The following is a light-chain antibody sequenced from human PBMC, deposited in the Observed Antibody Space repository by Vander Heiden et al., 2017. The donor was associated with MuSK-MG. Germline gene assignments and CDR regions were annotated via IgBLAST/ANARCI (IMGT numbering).Light chain of an antibody. Sequence: AMVTQEPSLTVSPGATVTLTCGSRTGAVSSGNYPYWLQQKPGQSPRTLIYDTSKKHSGTPARFSGTRLGGKAALTLSGAQPEDEADYYCLLSYSGVGGWVFGGGTKLTVL. J-gene: IGLJ3*02. CDR3: LLSYSGVGGWV. V-gene: IGLV7-46*01. CDR1: TGAVSSGNY. CDR2: DTS.